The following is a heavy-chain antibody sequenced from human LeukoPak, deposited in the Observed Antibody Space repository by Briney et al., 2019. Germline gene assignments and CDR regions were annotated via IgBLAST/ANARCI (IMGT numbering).Heavy chain of an antibody. CDR2: IYHSGST. D-gene: IGHD3-9*01. Sequence: SETLSLTCAVSGGSISSSNWWSWVRQPPGKGLEWIGEIYHSGSTNYNPSLKSRVTISVDKSKNQFSLKLSSVTAADTAVYYCARGQGIFTGYPFDYWGQGILVTVSS. CDR3: ARGQGIFTGYPFDY. CDR1: GGSISSSNW. J-gene: IGHJ4*02. V-gene: IGHV4-4*02.